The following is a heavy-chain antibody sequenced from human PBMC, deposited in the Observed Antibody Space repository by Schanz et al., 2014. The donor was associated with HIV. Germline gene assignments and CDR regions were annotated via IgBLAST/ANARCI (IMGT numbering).Heavy chain of an antibody. V-gene: IGHV1-8*02. CDR2: MNPDSGKT. Sequence: QVQLVQSGAEVKKPGASVKVSCKASGYTFIIYDINWVRQAAGQGLEWMGWMNPDSGKTVYAQKFQGRVTMTRNTSVDTVYMELSSLRSADTAVYFCARAAFSSEYYYGMDVWGQGTTVTVSS. J-gene: IGHJ6*02. D-gene: IGHD3-3*02. CDR1: GYTFIIYD. CDR3: ARAAFSSEYYYGMDV.